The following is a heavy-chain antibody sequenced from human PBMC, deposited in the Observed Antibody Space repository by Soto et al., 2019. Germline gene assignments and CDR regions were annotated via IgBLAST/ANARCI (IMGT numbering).Heavy chain of an antibody. CDR3: ARGYCSSTSCFNYGMDV. V-gene: IGHV3-53*01. D-gene: IGHD2-2*01. Sequence: LIRSCAASGFPVRSNYMSWVRQAPWKGLEWVSSISSRSDIYYADSVKGRFTISRDNSKNTLYLQMNNLRAEDTAVYYCARGYCSSTSCFNYGMDVWGQGTTVTVSS. J-gene: IGHJ6*02. CDR2: ISSRSDI. CDR1: GFPVRSNY.